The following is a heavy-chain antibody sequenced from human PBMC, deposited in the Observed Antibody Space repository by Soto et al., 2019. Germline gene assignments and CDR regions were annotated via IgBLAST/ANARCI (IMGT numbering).Heavy chain of an antibody. CDR1: GFSFSRHC. V-gene: IGHV3-30*18. J-gene: IGHJ4*02. Sequence: GESLTLSCAASGFSFSRHCMHWVRPPPSKVLEWVAIISYDGSNTYYADSVKGRFTISRDNSKNTLYLQMNSLRAEDTSVYYCAKEGGLSGSYYISSSYYFDNRGQGTLVTVS. CDR2: ISYDGSNT. CDR3: AKEGGLSGSYYISSSYYFDN. D-gene: IGHD1-26*01.